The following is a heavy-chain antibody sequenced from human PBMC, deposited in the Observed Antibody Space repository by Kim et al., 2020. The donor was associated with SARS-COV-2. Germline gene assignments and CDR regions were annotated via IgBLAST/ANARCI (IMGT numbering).Heavy chain of an antibody. CDR2: INHSGST. CDR1: GGSFSGYY. D-gene: IGHD3-22*01. V-gene: IGHV4-34*01. CDR3: ARVAYYYDSSGYYYIYFDY. Sequence: SETLSLTCAVYGGSFSGYYWSWIRQPPGKGLEWIGEINHSGSTNYNPSLKSRVTISVDTSKNQFSLKLSSVTAADTAVYYCARVAYYYDSSGYYYIYFDYWGQGTLVTVSS. J-gene: IGHJ4*02.